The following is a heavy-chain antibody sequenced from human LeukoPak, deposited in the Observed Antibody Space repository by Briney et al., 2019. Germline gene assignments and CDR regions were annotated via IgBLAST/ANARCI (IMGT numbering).Heavy chain of an antibody. J-gene: IGHJ4*02. V-gene: IGHV3-53*01. Sequence: PGGSLRLSCAASGFTVSSNYMSWVRQAPGKGLEWVSLIYSGGSTFYADSVKGRFTISRDNSKNMLYLQMNSLRAEDTAVYYCAGSVEYSSSAAGDYWGQGTLVTVSS. CDR1: GFTVSSNY. CDR2: IYSGGST. CDR3: AGSVEYSSSAAGDY. D-gene: IGHD6-6*01.